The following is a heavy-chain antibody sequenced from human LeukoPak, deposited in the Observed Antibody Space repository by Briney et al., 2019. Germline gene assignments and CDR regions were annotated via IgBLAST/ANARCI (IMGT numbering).Heavy chain of an antibody. V-gene: IGHV3-15*01. CDR1: GFTFSSIA. Sequence: GGSLRLSCAASGFTFSSIAMTWVRQSPGKGLEWVGRIKSKTDGGTTDYAAPVKGRFTISRDDSKNTLYLQMNSLKTDDTAVYYCATRAGSFSSNYWGQGTLVTVSS. CDR3: ATRAGSFSSNY. D-gene: IGHD2-15*01. CDR2: IKSKTDGGTT. J-gene: IGHJ4*02.